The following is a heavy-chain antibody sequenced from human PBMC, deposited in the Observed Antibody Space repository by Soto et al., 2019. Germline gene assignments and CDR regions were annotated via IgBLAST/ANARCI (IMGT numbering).Heavy chain of an antibody. D-gene: IGHD2-2*01. J-gene: IGHJ5*02. CDR3: AKGLAVVPAVNWFDP. Sequence: PGGSLRLSCAASGFTFSSYAMSWVRQAPGKGLEWVSAISGSGGSTYYADSVKGRFTISRDNSKNTLYLQMNSLRAEDTAVYYCAKGLAVVPAVNWFDPWGQGTLVTVSS. CDR1: GFTFSSYA. CDR2: ISGSGGST. V-gene: IGHV3-23*01.